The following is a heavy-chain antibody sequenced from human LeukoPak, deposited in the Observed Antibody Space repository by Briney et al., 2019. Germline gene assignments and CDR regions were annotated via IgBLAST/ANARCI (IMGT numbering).Heavy chain of an antibody. Sequence: SQTLSLTCAISGDSVSSNSATWDWIRQSPARGLEWLGRTYYRSKWYNDYAVSVKSRVTINPDTSKNQFSLQLNSVTPEDTAVYYCAREGSDGYLFDYWGQGSLVIVSS. CDR1: GDSVSSNSAT. CDR3: AREGSDGYLFDY. D-gene: IGHD3-22*01. CDR2: TYYRSKWYN. V-gene: IGHV6-1*01. J-gene: IGHJ4*02.